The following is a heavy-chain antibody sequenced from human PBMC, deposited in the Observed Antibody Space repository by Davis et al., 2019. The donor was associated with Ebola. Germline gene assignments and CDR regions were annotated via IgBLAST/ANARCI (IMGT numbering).Heavy chain of an antibody. Sequence: PGGSLRLSCAASKFNFNVHGMYWFRQSPGKSLEWLSYIRASNEGINYAGSVKDRFTVSRDNAKDSLYLDMNSLRDEDTAVYYCARRIIGDSRGGVDVWGQGTTVSVSS. J-gene: IGHJ6*02. D-gene: IGHD4-17*01. CDR1: KFNFNVHG. V-gene: IGHV3-48*02. CDR2: IRASNEGI. CDR3: ARRIIGDSRGGVDV.